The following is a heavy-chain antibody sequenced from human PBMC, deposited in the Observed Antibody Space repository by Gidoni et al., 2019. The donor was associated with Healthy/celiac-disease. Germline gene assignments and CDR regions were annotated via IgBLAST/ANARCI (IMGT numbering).Heavy chain of an antibody. D-gene: IGHD3-10*01. V-gene: IGHV4-34*01. J-gene: IGHJ4*02. CDR1: GGSFSGYY. CDR2: INHSGST. CDR3: ARGRTKLWFGESSFDY. Sequence: QVQLQQWGAGLLKPSETLSLTCAVYGGSFSGYYWSWIRQPPGKGLEWIGEINHSGSTNYNPSLKSRVTISVDTSKNQFSLKLSSVTAADTAVYYCARGRTKLWFGESSFDYWGQGTLVTVSS.